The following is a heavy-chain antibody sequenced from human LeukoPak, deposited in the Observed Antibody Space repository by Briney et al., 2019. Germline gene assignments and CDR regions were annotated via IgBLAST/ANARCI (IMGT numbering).Heavy chain of an antibody. CDR1: GGSISSSSYY. Sequence: PSETLSLTCTVSGGSISSSSYYWGWIRQPPGKGLEWIGSIYYSGSTYYNPSLKSRVTISVDTSKNQFSLKLSSVTAADTAVYCCARRVEMATIISYRYFDLWGRGTLVTVSS. CDR2: IYYSGST. J-gene: IGHJ2*01. D-gene: IGHD5-24*01. CDR3: ARRVEMATIISYRYFDL. V-gene: IGHV4-39*01.